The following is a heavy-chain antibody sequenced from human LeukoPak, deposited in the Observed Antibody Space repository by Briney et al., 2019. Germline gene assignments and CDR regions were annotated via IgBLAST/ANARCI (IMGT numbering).Heavy chain of an antibody. CDR1: GYTFTSYY. CDR2: INPSGGST. D-gene: IGHD5-18*01. V-gene: IGHV1-46*01. J-gene: IGHJ4*02. Sequence: GASVKVSCKASGYTFTSYYMHWVRQAPGQGLEWMGIINPSGGSTSYAQKFQGRVTMTRDTSTSTVYMELSSLRSEDTAVYYCARVRDVDTARSSFDYWGQGTLVTVSS. CDR3: ARVRDVDTARSSFDY.